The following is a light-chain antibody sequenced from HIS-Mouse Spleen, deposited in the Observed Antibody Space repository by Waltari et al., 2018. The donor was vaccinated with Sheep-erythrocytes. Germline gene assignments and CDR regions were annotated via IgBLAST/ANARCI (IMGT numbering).Light chain of an antibody. Sequence: QSALTQPRSVSGSPGQSVTISCTGTSSDVGGYNYVSWYPQHPGKAPKLMIYDFSKRPSGGPDRFSGAKSGNTASLTISGLQAEDEADYYCCSYAGSYNHVFATGTKVTVL. V-gene: IGLV2-11*01. J-gene: IGLJ1*01. CDR1: SSDVGGYNY. CDR3: CSYAGSYNHV. CDR2: DFS.